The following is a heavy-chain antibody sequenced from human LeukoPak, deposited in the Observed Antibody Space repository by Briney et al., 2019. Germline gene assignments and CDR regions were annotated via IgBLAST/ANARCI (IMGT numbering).Heavy chain of an antibody. CDR2: IYTSGST. V-gene: IGHV4-61*02. Sequence: SETLSLTCTVSGGSISSGGYYWSWIRQPAGKGLEWIGRIYTSGSTRYSPSLQSRVTISLDTSKNQFSLKLSSVTAADTAVYFCARNPPATAEFYFDYWGQGTLVTVSS. CDR3: ARNPPATAEFYFDY. J-gene: IGHJ4*02. D-gene: IGHD1-14*01. CDR1: GGSISSGGYY.